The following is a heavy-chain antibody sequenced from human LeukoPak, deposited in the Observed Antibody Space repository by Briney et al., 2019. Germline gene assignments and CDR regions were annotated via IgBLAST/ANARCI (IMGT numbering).Heavy chain of an antibody. J-gene: IGHJ6*03. D-gene: IGHD3-3*01. CDR3: ARHSYEYYDLWSGYSTGNYYYMDV. V-gene: IGHV4-39*01. CDR1: GGSISSSSYY. CDR2: IYYSGST. Sequence: PSETLSLTCTVSGGSISSSSYYWGWIRQPPGKGLEWIGSIYYSGSTYYNPSLKSRVTISVDTSKNQFSLKLSSATAADTAVYYCARHSYEYYDLWSGYSTGNYYYMDVWGKGTTVTVSS.